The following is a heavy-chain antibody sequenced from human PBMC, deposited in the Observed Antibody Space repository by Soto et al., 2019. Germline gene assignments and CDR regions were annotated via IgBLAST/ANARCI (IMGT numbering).Heavy chain of an antibody. CDR1: GYTFTSLV. CDR3: AILWTEGTTYRESTFAM. Sequence: LQLVQSGGEVKTPGASVKVSCTTSGYTFTSLVISWLRQAPGKGLEWIGWISTYNGKTNNAQKFQGRVTRNANTRISTVDMVVRCLSSSVTAVHSCAILWTEGTTYRESTFAMLCQGTKVTLSS. V-gene: IGHV1-18*01. CDR2: ISTYNGKT. J-gene: IGHJ3*02. D-gene: IGHD1-1*01.